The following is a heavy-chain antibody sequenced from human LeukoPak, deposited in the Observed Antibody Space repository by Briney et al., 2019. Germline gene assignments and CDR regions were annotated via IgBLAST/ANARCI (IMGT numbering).Heavy chain of an antibody. CDR2: IYYTGGT. CDR1: GGSISSTKYY. V-gene: IGHV4-39*01. J-gene: IGHJ4*02. Sequence: PSETLSLTCGVSGGSISSTKYYCAWIRQPPGKGLEWIASIYYTGGTYFKPSLKSRVTISVDTSENQFSLKVTSLTAADTAVYYCATHGGDGQRSGLFDHWGQGTLVTVSS. CDR3: ATHGGDGQRSGLFDH. D-gene: IGHD5-24*01.